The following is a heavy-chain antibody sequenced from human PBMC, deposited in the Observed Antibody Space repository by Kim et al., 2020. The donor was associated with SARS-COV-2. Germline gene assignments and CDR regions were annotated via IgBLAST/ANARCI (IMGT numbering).Heavy chain of an antibody. CDR3: ARGAWEPFDY. V-gene: IGHV3-48*03. CDR1: GFTFSSYE. D-gene: IGHD1-26*01. J-gene: IGHJ4*02. Sequence: GGSLRLSCAASGFTFSSYEMNWVRQAPGKGLEWVSYISSSGSTIYYADSVKGRFTISRDNAKNSLYLQMNSLRAEDTAVYYCARGAWEPFDYWGQGTLVTVSS. CDR2: ISSSGSTI.